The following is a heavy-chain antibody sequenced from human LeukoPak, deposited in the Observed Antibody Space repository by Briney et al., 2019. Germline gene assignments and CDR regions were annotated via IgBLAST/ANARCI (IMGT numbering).Heavy chain of an antibody. CDR3: ARVGTSYYYYMDV. J-gene: IGHJ6*03. V-gene: IGHV3-23*01. CDR1: GFTFSSYG. CDR2: ISGSGGST. D-gene: IGHD1-1*01. Sequence: PGGSLRLSCAASGFTFSSYGMNWVRQAPGKGLEWVSAISGSGGSTYYADSVKGRFTISRDNSKNTLYLQMNSLRAEDTAVYYCARVGTSYYYYMDVWGKGTTVTISS.